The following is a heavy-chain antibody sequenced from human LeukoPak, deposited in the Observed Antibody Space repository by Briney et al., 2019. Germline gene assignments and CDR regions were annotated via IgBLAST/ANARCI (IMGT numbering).Heavy chain of an antibody. CDR3: AKSGNGFGS. CDR2: IEQDGSEK. D-gene: IGHD2-8*01. Sequence: PGGSLRHSCAASGFPISSNWMSWFRQAPGKGLEWVANIEQDGSEKSYVDSVKRRFTISRDNAKSSLYLQMNSLRAEDTAVYYCAKSGNGFGSWGQGALVTVSS. V-gene: IGHV3-7*01. J-gene: IGHJ4*02. CDR1: GFPISSNW.